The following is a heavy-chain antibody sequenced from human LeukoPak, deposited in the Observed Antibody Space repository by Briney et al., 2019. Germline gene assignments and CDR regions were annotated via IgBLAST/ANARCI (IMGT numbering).Heavy chain of an antibody. V-gene: IGHV3-73*01. Sequence: GGSLRLSCAASGFTFDCCGMHWVRQASGKGLEWVGRIRSKANSYATAYAASVKGRFTISRDDSKNTAYLQMNSLKTEDTAVYYCTTRRPDAFDIWGQGTMVTVSS. CDR1: GFTFDCCG. J-gene: IGHJ3*02. CDR3: TTRRPDAFDI. CDR2: IRSKANSYAT.